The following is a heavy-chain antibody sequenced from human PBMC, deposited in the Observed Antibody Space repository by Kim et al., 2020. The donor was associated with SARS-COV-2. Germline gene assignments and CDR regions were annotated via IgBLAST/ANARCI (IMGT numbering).Heavy chain of an antibody. J-gene: IGHJ3*02. Sequence: GGSLRLSCAASGFTFSSYAMHWVRQAPGKGLEWVAVISYDGSNKYYADSVKGRFTISRDNSKNTLYLQMNSLRAEDTAVYYCAREVGRYYYDSSGYYPLVGAFDIWGQGTMVTVSS. CDR3: AREVGRYYYDSSGYYPLVGAFDI. CDR2: ISYDGSNK. V-gene: IGHV3-30*04. D-gene: IGHD3-22*01. CDR1: GFTFSSYA.